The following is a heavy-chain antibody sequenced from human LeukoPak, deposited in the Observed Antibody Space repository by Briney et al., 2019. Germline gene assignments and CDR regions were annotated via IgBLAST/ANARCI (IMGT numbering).Heavy chain of an antibody. CDR3: ARESNSALPAFDF. CDR2: IYYSGST. J-gene: IGHJ4*02. CDR1: GGSISSYY. D-gene: IGHD2/OR15-2a*01. Sequence: SETLSLTCTVSGGSISSYYWSWIRQPPGKGLEWIGYIYYSGSTNYNPSLKSRVTISVDTSKNQFSLKLTSVTAADTAAYYCARESNSALPAFDFWGQGILVTVSS. V-gene: IGHV4-59*12.